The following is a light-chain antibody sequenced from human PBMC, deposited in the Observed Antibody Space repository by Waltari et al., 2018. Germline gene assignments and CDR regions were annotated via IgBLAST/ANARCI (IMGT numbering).Light chain of an antibody. CDR1: QSVLHSSTNNNY. Sequence: DIVMTQSPDSLAVPLGERATINCRSSQSVLHSSTNNNYLAWYQHKVGQPPKLLIYWASTRESGVPDRFSGSGYVTDFTLTISSLQAEDVGLYYCQQYYSTPQTFGQGTKV. V-gene: IGKV4-1*01. CDR3: QQYYSTPQT. J-gene: IGKJ1*01. CDR2: WAS.